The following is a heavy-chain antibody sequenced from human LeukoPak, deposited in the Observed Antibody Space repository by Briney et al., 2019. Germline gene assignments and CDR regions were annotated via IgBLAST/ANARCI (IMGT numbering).Heavy chain of an antibody. Sequence: SETLSLTCTVSGYSISSSYYWGWIRQPPGKGLEWIGSIYYSGSTYYNPSLKSRVTISVDTSKNQFSLKLSSVTAADTAVYYCASRDGYNYVFDYWGQGTLVTVSS. D-gene: IGHD5-24*01. CDR2: IYYSGST. J-gene: IGHJ4*02. CDR1: GYSISSSYY. CDR3: ASRDGYNYVFDY. V-gene: IGHV4-38-2*02.